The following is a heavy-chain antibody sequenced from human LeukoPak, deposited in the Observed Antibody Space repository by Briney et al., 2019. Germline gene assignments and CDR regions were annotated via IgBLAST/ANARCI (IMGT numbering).Heavy chain of an antibody. V-gene: IGHV4-31*03. J-gene: IGHJ5*02. Sequence: SETLSLTCTVSGGSISSGGYYWSWIRQHPGKGLEWIGYIYYSGSTYYNPSLKSRVTISVDTSKNQFSLKLSSVTAADTAVYYCARGPGGEYVFPWEQENWFDPWGQGTLVTVSS. D-gene: IGHD1-26*01. CDR2: IYYSGST. CDR3: ARGPGGEYVFPWEQENWFDP. CDR1: GGSISSGGYY.